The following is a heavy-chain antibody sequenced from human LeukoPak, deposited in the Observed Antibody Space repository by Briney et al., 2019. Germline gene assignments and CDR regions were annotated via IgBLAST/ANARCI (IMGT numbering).Heavy chain of an antibody. CDR2: INPIGCSK. D-gene: IGHD2-2*02. CDR3: ARGLLGYCSSTSCYTGGRVYDY. J-gene: IGHJ4*02. V-gene: IGHV1-46*01. CDR1: GYTFPSYY. Sequence: AAVKVSCKASGYTFPSYYMHWLRQAPAQELAWMGIINPIGCSKSYAQKFEGRVTMSRDTSTSTVYMELSSLRSEDTGVYYCARGLLGYCSSTSCYTGGRVYDYWGQGTLVTVSS.